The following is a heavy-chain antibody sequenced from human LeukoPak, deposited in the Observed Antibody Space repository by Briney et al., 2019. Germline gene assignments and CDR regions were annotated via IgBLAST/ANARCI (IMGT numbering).Heavy chain of an antibody. V-gene: IGHV1-69*05. J-gene: IGHJ6*03. CDR3: ASGGDSSGYYYYYYYMDV. CDR2: VIPIFGTA. Sequence: GSSVKVSRKASGGTFSSYAISWVRQAPGQGLEWMGRVIPIFGTANYAQKFQGRVTITTDESTSTAYMELSSLRSEDTAVYYCASGGDSSGYYYYYYYMDVWGKGTTVTVSS. D-gene: IGHD3-22*01. CDR1: GGTFSSYA.